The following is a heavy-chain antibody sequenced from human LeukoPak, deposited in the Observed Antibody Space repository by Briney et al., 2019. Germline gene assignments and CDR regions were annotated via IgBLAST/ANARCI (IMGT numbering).Heavy chain of an antibody. Sequence: GGSLRLSCAASGFTFSSYEMNWVRQAPGKGLEWVSYISSSGSTIYYADSVKGRFTISRDNAKNSLYLQMNSLRAEDTAVYYCARGRPRIAAAGTDYWGQGTLVTVSS. CDR2: ISSSGSTI. CDR1: GFTFSSYE. V-gene: IGHV3-48*03. D-gene: IGHD6-13*01. J-gene: IGHJ4*02. CDR3: ARGRPRIAAAGTDY.